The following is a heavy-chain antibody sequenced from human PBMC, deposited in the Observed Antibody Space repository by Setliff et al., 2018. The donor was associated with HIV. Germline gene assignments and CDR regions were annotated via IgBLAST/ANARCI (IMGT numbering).Heavy chain of an antibody. D-gene: IGHD3-3*01. Sequence: GGSLRLSCAASKFTFRTYTMRWVRQAPGKGLEWVSGISGSGGKTYYVDYVKGRFTISSVNSKHTLYLQIDILRADDTAVYFCAKDRGGYDFWGGYWGSFDSWGQGTLVTVSS. V-gene: IGHV3-23*01. CDR2: ISGSGGKT. J-gene: IGHJ4*02. CDR1: KFTFRTYT. CDR3: AKDRGGYDFWGGYWGSFDS.